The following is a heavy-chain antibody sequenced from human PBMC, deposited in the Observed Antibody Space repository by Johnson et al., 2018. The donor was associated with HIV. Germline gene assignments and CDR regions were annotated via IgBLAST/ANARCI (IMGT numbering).Heavy chain of an antibody. V-gene: IGHV3-30*02. CDR1: RFTFSSYG. CDR2: IRYDGSNK. CDR3: ARASYYYGSADI. D-gene: IGHD3-10*01. Sequence: QVLLVESGGGVVQPGGSLRLSCAASRFTFSSYGMHWVRQAPGKGLEWVAFIRYDGSNKYYADSVKGRFTISRDNAKKSLFLQMNSLRAEDTAVYYCARASYYYGSADIWGQGTMVTVSS. J-gene: IGHJ3*02.